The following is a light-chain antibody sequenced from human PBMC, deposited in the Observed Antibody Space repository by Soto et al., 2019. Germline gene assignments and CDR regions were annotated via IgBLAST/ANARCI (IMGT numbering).Light chain of an antibody. CDR3: QTWGTGIWV. Sequence: QAVVTQSPSASASLGASVKLTCTLSSGHSSYAIAWHQQQPEKGPRYLMKLNSDGSHSKGDGIPDRFSGSSSGAERYLTSSSLQSEDEAYYYCQTWGTGIWVFGGGTKLTVL. J-gene: IGLJ3*02. CDR2: LNSDGSH. CDR1: SGHSSYA. V-gene: IGLV4-69*01.